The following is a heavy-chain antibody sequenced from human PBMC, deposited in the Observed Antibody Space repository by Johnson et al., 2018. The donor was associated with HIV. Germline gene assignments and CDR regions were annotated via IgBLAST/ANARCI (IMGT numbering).Heavy chain of an antibody. CDR3: ERDRLLWFRELWPHDAFDI. Sequence: QVQLVESGGGVVQPGRPLRLSCAASGFSFSDSAMHWVRQAPGKGLEWVAVISFAGSTIYSANSVEGRFTISRDNSRDTLSLQMDSLRVEDTALYYCERDRLLWFRELWPHDAFDIWGQGTMVTVSS. D-gene: IGHD3-10*01. CDR2: ISFAGSTI. J-gene: IGHJ3*02. V-gene: IGHV3-30-3*01. CDR1: GFSFSDSA.